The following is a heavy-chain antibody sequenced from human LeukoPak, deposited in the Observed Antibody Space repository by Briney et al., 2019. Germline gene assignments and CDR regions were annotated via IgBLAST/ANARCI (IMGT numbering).Heavy chain of an antibody. CDR3: ARRAGAYSHPYDY. V-gene: IGHV3-7*03. Sequence: PGGSLRLSCAASTFTFSNFWMSWVRQVAGKGLEWVATIKQDVSEKYYVDSVKGRFTISRDNSKNTLYLQMNSLRADDTAVYYCARRAGAYSHPYDYWGRGTLVTVSS. D-gene: IGHD4/OR15-4a*01. CDR2: IKQDVSEK. J-gene: IGHJ4*02. CDR1: TFTFSNFW.